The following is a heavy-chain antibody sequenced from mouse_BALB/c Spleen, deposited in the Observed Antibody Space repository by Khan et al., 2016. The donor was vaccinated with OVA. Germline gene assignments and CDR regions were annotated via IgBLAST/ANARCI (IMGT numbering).Heavy chain of an antibody. J-gene: IGHJ4*01. Sequence: EVELVESGGGLVQPGGSMKLSCVASGFTFSNFWMSWVRQSPEKGLEWVAEIRLKSDNYATHYAESVKGKFTISRDDSKSRLYLQMNSLRAADTGIYYCTARAYAMDYWGQGTSVTVSS. CDR3: TARAYAMDY. CDR1: GFTFSNFW. CDR2: IRLKSDNYAT. V-gene: IGHV6-3*01. D-gene: IGHD3-3*01.